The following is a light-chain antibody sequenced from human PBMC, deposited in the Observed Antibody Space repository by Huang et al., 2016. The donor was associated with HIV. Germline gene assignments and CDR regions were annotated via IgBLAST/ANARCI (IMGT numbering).Light chain of an antibody. CDR3: QQLNSYPLT. V-gene: IGKV1-9*01. J-gene: IGKJ4*01. CDR1: QDISSY. CDR2: GAS. Sequence: IQLTQSPSSLSASVGDRVTITCRASQDISSYLAWYQPKPGKAPNLLIYGASTLQSGVPSRFSGSGSGTLFTLTISTLQPEDFATYYCQQLNSYPLTFGGGTKVGIK.